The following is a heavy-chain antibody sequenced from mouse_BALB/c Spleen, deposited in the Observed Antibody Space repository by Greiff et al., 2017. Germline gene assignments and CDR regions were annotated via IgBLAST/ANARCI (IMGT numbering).Heavy chain of an antibody. D-gene: IGHD1-1*01. CDR3: ARVAYGYATDH. Sequence: EVQLVESGGGLVKPGGSLKLSCAASGFTFSDYYMYWVRQTPEKRLEWVATISDGGSYTYYPDSVKGRFTISRDNAKNNLYLQMSSLKSEDTAMYYCARVAYGYATDHWGQGTSVTVSS. V-gene: IGHV5-4*02. J-gene: IGHJ4*01. CDR1: GFTFSDYY. CDR2: ISDGGSYT.